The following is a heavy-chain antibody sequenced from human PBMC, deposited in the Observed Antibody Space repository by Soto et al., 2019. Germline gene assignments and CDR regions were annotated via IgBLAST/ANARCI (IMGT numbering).Heavy chain of an antibody. J-gene: IGHJ6*02. CDR2: IYYSGST. CDR3: ARRSEIYSKGYYGMDV. D-gene: IGHD4-4*01. Sequence: QVQLQESGPGLVKPSQTLSLTCTVSGGSISSDGYYWSWIHQHPGKGLEWIGYIYYSGSTYYNPSPSSRVTISVDTAKNQFSLKLSSVTAADTAVYYCARRSEIYSKGYYGMDVWGQGTTVTVSS. V-gene: IGHV4-31*03. CDR1: GGSISSDGYY.